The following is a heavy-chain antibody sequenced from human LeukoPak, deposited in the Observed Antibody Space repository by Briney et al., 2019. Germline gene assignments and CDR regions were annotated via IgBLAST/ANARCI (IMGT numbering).Heavy chain of an antibody. CDR1: GFTFSNVW. CDR2: IRRKTDGETA. J-gene: IGHJ4*02. V-gene: IGHV3-15*01. CDR3: VTDLVIKGYFDY. D-gene: IGHD2-21*01. Sequence: GGSLRLSCAASGFTFSNVWMSWVRQVPGKGLEWVGRIRRKTDGETADHAAPVKGRFTISRDDSKNTLYLQMNSLKTEDTAVYYCVTDLVIKGYFDYWGQGALVTVSS.